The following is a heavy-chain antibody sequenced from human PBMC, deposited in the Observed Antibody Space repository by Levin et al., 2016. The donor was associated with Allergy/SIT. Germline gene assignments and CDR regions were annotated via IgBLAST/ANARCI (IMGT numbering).Heavy chain of an antibody. CDR2: IYYSGST. CDR1: GGSISSSSYY. D-gene: IGHD6-19*01. CDR3: ARQSAAVAGFDY. J-gene: IGHJ4*02. Sequence: SETLSLTCTVSGGSISSSSYYWGWIRQPPGKGLEWIGRIYYSGSTNYNASLKSRVTISVDRSKSQFSLRLSSVTAADTAVYYCARQSAAVAGFDYWGQGTLVTVSS. V-gene: IGHV4-39*01.